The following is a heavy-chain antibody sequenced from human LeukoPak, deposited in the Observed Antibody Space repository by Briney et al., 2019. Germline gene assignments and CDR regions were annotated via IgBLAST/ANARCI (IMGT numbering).Heavy chain of an antibody. D-gene: IGHD3-3*01. J-gene: IGHJ4*02. CDR3: ARDPNYDFWSGYYGYYFDY. Sequence: GGSLRLSCAASGFTFSSYSMNWVRQAPGKGLEWVSSISSSSSYIYYADSVKGRFTISRDNAKNSLYLQMNSLRAEDTAVYYCARDPNYDFWSGYYGYYFDYWGQGTLVTVSS. CDR1: GFTFSSYS. CDR2: ISSSSSYI. V-gene: IGHV3-21*01.